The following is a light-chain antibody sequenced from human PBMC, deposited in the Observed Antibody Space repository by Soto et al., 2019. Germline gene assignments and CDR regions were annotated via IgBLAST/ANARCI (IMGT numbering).Light chain of an antibody. CDR3: QQTNSFPLT. J-gene: IGKJ5*01. CDR1: QTIAKS. V-gene: IGKV1-39*01. CDR2: GAS. Sequence: DIQMTQSPSSLSASVGDTISITCRSFQTIAKSLNWYQQRPGKAPKXLIYGASSLQSGVPSRFSGTGSGTDFTLTISSLQPEDFATYYCQQTNSFPLTFGGGTRLEIK.